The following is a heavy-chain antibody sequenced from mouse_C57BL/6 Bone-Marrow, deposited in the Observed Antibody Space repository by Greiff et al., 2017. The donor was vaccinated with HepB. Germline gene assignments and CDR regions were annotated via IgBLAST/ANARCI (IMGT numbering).Heavy chain of an antibody. J-gene: IGHJ2*01. CDR1: GYAFSSSW. CDR2: IYPGDGDT. V-gene: IGHV1-82*01. Sequence: VKLQQSGPELVKPGASVKISCKASGYAFSSSWMNWVKQRPGKGLEWIGRIYPGDGDTNYNGKFKGKATLTADKSSSTAYMQLSSLTSEDSAVYFCARGNRQLRLPYYFDYWGQGTTLTVSS. CDR3: ARGNRQLRLPYYFDY. D-gene: IGHD3-2*02.